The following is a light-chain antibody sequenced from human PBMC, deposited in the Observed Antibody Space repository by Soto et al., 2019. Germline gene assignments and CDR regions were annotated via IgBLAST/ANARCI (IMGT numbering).Light chain of an antibody. V-gene: IGKV3-20*01. CDR3: QQYASSQLT. CDR1: QSVRSNY. J-gene: IGKJ4*01. Sequence: EIVLTQSPGTLSLSSGERATLSCRASQSVRSNYLAWYQQKPGQAPRLLIYGASSRATGIPDRFGGSGSGTDLTLTISRLETEDFAVYYCQQYASSQLTFGGGTKVAIK. CDR2: GAS.